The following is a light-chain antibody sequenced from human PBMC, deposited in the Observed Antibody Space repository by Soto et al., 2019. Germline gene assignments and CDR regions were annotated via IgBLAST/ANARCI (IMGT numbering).Light chain of an antibody. Sequence: DIQMTQSPSSIAASVGDRVTSTCRASQTIDSWLAWYQQRPGKPPNLLIYKASTLASGVQSRFSGSGAGTECTLTINSLQPDDFATYYCQQYHIYSGTFGQGTKVDIK. CDR3: QQYHIYSGT. J-gene: IGKJ1*01. CDR1: QTIDSW. CDR2: KAS. V-gene: IGKV1-5*03.